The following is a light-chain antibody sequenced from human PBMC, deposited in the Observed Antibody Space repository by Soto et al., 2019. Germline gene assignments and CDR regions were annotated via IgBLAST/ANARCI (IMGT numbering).Light chain of an antibody. J-gene: IGKJ4*01. CDR3: QQYYSSPLT. CDR2: WAS. Sequence: DIVMTQSPDSLAVSLGERATINCKSSQSVLYSSNNKNYLAWYQQKPGQPPKLLIYWASSRNSGVPDRVSGRGSGKDFTLNISSLEAEDVAVYYCQQYYSSPLTFGGGTKVEIK. CDR1: QSVLYSSNNKNY. V-gene: IGKV4-1*01.